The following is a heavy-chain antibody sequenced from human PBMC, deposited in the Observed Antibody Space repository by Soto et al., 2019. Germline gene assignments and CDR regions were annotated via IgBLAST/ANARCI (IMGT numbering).Heavy chain of an antibody. CDR3: VKDWGHTVTTIYYFDY. CDR1: GFTFSSYA. V-gene: IGHV3-64D*08. D-gene: IGHD4-4*01. CDR2: ISSNGGST. J-gene: IGHJ4*02. Sequence: QPGGSLRLSCSASGFTFSSYAMHWVRQAPGKGLEYVSAISSNGGSTYYADSVKGRFTISRDNSKNTLYLQMSSLRAEDTAVYYCVKDWGHTVTTIYYFDYWGQGTLVTVSS.